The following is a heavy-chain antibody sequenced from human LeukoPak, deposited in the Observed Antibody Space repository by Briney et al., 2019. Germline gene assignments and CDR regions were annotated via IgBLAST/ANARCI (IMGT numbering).Heavy chain of an antibody. CDR2: IIPILGIA. J-gene: IGHJ3*02. CDR1: GGTFSSYA. V-gene: IGHV1-69*04. Sequence: GASVKVSCKASGGTFSSYAISWVRQAPGQGLEWMGRIIPILGIANYAQKFQGRVTITADKSTSTAYMELSSLRSEDTAVYYCARPTGYDSGGYFLHDAFDIWGQGTMVTVSS. D-gene: IGHD3-22*01. CDR3: ARPTGYDSGGYFLHDAFDI.